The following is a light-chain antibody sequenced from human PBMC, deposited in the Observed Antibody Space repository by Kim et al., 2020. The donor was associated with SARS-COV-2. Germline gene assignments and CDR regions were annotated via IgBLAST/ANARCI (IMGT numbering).Light chain of an antibody. Sequence: VPFATAGPSSTIGAGYFVPCYQQLPGTAPNPLIYGTSNRPSGVPDRFSGSKSGTPASLAITGLQAEDEADYYCQSYDSSLSGVVFGGGTQLTVL. CDR2: GTS. J-gene: IGLJ2*01. V-gene: IGLV1-40*01. CDR1: SSTIGAGYF. CDR3: QSYDSSLSGVV.